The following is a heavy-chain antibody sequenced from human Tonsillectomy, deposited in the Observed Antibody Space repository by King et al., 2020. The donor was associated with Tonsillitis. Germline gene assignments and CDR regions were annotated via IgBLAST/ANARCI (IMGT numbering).Heavy chain of an antibody. Sequence: VQLVESGGGLVKPGGSLRLSCAASGFIFSSYSMNWVRQAPGKGLEWVSSISISGGYIYYADSLKGRFTISRDHAKNSLYLQMNNLRAEDTAVYYCARDGGPYYYYGMDVWGQGTTVTVSS. CDR3: ARDGGPYYYYGMDV. CDR1: GFIFSSYS. V-gene: IGHV3-21*01. J-gene: IGHJ6*02. CDR2: ISISGGYI.